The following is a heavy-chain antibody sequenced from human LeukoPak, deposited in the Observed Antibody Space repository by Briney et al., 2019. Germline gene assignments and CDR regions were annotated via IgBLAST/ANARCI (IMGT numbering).Heavy chain of an antibody. CDR1: GFTVSSNY. CDR3: ARVGSYWDFDY. V-gene: IGHV3-53*04. J-gene: IGHJ4*02. D-gene: IGHD1-26*01. Sequence: PGGSLRLSCAASGFTVSSNYMTWVRQAPGKGLEWVSVIYSGGSIYYADSVKGRFTISRHTSKNTLYLQMNSLRAEDTAVYYCARVGSYWDFDYWGQGTLVTVPS. CDR2: IYSGGSI.